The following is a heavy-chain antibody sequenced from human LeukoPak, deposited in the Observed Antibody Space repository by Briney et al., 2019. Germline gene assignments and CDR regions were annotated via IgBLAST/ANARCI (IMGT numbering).Heavy chain of an antibody. CDR3: ATRAADVPTRPAYYYYYMDV. V-gene: IGHV1-69*01. Sequence: GSSVKVSCKASGGTFSSYAISWVRQAPGQGLEWMGGIIPIFGTANYAQKFQGRVTITADESTSTAYMELSSLRSEDTAVYYCATRAADVPTRPAYYYYYMDVWGKGTTVTVSS. CDR1: GGTFSSYA. D-gene: IGHD6-6*01. CDR2: IIPIFGTA. J-gene: IGHJ6*03.